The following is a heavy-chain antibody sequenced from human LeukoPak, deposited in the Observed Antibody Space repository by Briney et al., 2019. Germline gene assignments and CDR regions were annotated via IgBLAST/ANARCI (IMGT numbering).Heavy chain of an antibody. D-gene: IGHD6-13*01. CDR1: GYTFTGYY. CDR2: INPNSGGT. Sequence: GASVKVSRKASGYTFTGYYMHWVRQAPGQGLEWMGWINPNSGGTNYAQKFQGRVTMTRDTSISTAYMELSRLRSDDTAVYYCARDHGSSWLVLGSTPHNFDYWGQGTLVTVSS. V-gene: IGHV1-2*02. CDR3: ARDHGSSWLVLGSTPHNFDY. J-gene: IGHJ4*02.